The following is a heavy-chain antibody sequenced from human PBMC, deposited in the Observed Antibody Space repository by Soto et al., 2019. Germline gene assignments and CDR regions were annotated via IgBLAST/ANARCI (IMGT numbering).Heavy chain of an antibody. J-gene: IGHJ4*02. V-gene: IGHV3-23*01. CDR2: ISGDGATT. CDR3: ARDLTSSGRSTYLGY. D-gene: IGHD6-19*01. CDR1: GFTFSSYA. Sequence: EVQLLDSGGVLVQPGGSLRLSCAASGFTFSSYALSWVRQAPGKGLEWVSGISGDGATTYYTDSVKGRFTISRDSSTNTLYLQMNSLRAEDSAVYYCARDLTSSGRSTYLGYWGQGTLVTFSS.